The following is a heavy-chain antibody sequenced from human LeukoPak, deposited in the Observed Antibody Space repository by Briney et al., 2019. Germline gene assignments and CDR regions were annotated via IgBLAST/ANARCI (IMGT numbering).Heavy chain of an antibody. V-gene: IGHV4-38-2*01. CDR2: IYHSGST. CDR1: GYSISSGYY. CDR3: ARIPRYNPRLDY. Sequence: SETLSLTCAVSGYSISSGYYWGWIRQPPGKGLEWIGSIYHSGSTYYNPSLKSRVTISVDTSKNQFSLKLSSVTAADTAVYYCARIPRYNPRLDYWGQGTLATVSS. J-gene: IGHJ4*02. D-gene: IGHD1-14*01.